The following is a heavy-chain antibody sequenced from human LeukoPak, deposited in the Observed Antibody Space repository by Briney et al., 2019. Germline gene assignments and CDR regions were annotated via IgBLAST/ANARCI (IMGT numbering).Heavy chain of an antibody. V-gene: IGHV3-7*01. CDR3: ARDWLGYCSSTSCKISDY. CDR2: IKQDGSEK. CDR1: GFTFSSYW. D-gene: IGHD2-2*01. J-gene: IGHJ4*02. Sequence: GGPLRLSCAASGFTFSSYWMSWVRQAPGKGLEWVANIKQDGSEKYYVDPVKGRFTISRDNAKNSLYLQMNSLRAEDTAVYYCARDWLGYCSSTSCKISDYWGQGTLVTVSS.